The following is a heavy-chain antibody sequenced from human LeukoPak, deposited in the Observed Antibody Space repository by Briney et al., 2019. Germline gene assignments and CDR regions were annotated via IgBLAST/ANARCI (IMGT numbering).Heavy chain of an antibody. D-gene: IGHD1-14*01. CDR1: GGSISSYY. V-gene: IGHV4-4*07. CDR2: IYTSGST. J-gene: IGHJ6*02. Sequence: SETLSLTCTVSGGSISSYYWSWIRQPAGKGLEWIGRIYTSGSTNYNPSLKSRVTVSVDTSKNQFSLKLSSVTAADTAVYYCARSESMPPYYYYGMDVWGQGTTVTVSS. CDR3: ARSESMPPYYYYGMDV.